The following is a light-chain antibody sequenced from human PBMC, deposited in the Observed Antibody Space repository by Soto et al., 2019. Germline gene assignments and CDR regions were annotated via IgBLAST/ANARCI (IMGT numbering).Light chain of an antibody. J-gene: IGLJ1*01. CDR2: GNS. Sequence: QSVLTQPPSVSGAPGQRVTISCTGSSSNIGAGYDVHWYQQLPGTAPKLLIHGNSNRPSGVPDRFSGSKSGTSASLAITGLQAEDEADYYCQSYDSSLSAYVFGTGTKLTVL. V-gene: IGLV1-40*01. CDR1: SSNIGAGYD. CDR3: QSYDSSLSAYV.